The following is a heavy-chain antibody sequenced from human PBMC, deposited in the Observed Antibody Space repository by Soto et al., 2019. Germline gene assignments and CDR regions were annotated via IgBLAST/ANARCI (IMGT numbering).Heavy chain of an antibody. CDR1: GGSVSSGSYY. CDR3: ARRDGYNWKYFDY. D-gene: IGHD1-1*01. J-gene: IGHJ4*02. CDR2: IYYSGST. V-gene: IGHV4-61*01. Sequence: SETLSLTCTVSGGSVSSGSYYWSWIRQPPGKGLEWIGYIYYSGSTNYNPSLKSRVTISVDTSKNQFSLKLSSVTAADTAVYYCARRDGYNWKYFDYWGQGTRVTVSS.